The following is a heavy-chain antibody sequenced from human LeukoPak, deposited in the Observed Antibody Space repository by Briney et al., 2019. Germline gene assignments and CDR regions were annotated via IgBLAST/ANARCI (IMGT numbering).Heavy chain of an antibody. CDR3: AGGAAAIVGATEDY. CDR2: IIPIFGTA. Sequence: ASAKVSCKASGGTFSSYAISWVRQAPGQGLEWMGRIIPIFGTANYAQKFQGRVTITTDESTSTAYMELSSLRSEDTAVYYCAGGAAAIVGATEDYWGQGTLVSVSS. CDR1: GGTFSSYA. J-gene: IGHJ4*02. V-gene: IGHV1-69*05. D-gene: IGHD1-26*01.